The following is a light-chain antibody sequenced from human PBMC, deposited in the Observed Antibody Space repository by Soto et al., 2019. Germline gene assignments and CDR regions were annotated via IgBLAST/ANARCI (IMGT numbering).Light chain of an antibody. CDR3: QQYASSPWT. CDR2: GAS. Sequence: VMTQSPATLSLSPGERAILSCRASQSVSSSFLSWYQHKPGQAPRLLIYGASTRATGIPARFSGSGSGTDFTLTISSLQPEDFAVYYCQQYASSPWTFGQGTQVEIK. V-gene: IGKV3D-7*01. J-gene: IGKJ1*01. CDR1: QSVSSSF.